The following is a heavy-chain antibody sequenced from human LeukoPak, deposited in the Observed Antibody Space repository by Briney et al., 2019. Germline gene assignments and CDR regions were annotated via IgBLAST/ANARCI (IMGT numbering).Heavy chain of an antibody. CDR2: INPNSGGT. Sequence: GASVKVSCKASGYTFTGYYMHWVRQAPGQGLEWMGWINPNSGGTNYAQKFQGWVTMTRDTSISTAYMELSRLRSDDTAVYYCARDSEGAISYYYGMDVWGQGTTVTVSS. D-gene: IGHD1-26*01. J-gene: IGHJ6*02. V-gene: IGHV1-2*04. CDR1: GYTFTGYY. CDR3: ARDSEGAISYYYGMDV.